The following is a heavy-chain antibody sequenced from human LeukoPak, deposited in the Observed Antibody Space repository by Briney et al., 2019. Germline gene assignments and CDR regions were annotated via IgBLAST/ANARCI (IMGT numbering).Heavy chain of an antibody. Sequence: SETLSLTCTVSGYSISSAYYWGWIRQTPGKGLEWIGSVYHSGSTYYNPSLKSRATISLDASKNQFSLKLSSVTAADTAVYYCARSSGSGSLDGMDVWGQGTTVTVSS. D-gene: IGHD3-10*01. CDR3: ARSSGSGSLDGMDV. V-gene: IGHV4-38-2*02. CDR1: GYSISSAYY. CDR2: VYHSGST. J-gene: IGHJ6*02.